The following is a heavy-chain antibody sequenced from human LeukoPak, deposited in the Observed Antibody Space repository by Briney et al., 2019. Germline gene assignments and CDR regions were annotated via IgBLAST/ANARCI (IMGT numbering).Heavy chain of an antibody. CDR1: GYSFTSYW. J-gene: IGHJ4*02. V-gene: IGHV5-51*01. Sequence: GESLKISCKGSGYSFTSYWIGWVRQMPGKGLEWMGIIYPGDSDTRYSPSFQGQVTISADKSISTAYLQWSSLEASDTAMYYCARIRASGRYSSSWYYFDCWGQGTLVTVSS. CDR3: ARIRASGRYSSSWYYFDC. D-gene: IGHD6-13*01. CDR2: IYPGDSDT.